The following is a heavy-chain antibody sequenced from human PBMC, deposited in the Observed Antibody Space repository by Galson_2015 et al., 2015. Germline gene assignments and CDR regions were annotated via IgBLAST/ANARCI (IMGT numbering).Heavy chain of an antibody. D-gene: IGHD3/OR15-3a*01. CDR1: GFIFSNYG. CDR2: IWSDGSKT. CDR3: ARYYYGLERYFDL. V-gene: IGHV3-33*01. J-gene: IGHJ2*01. Sequence: SLRLSCAASGFIFSNYGMNWVRQAPGKGLEWVAVIWSDGSKTYYGDSVKGRFTISRDNSKNTLYLQMNSLRAEDTALYYCARYYYGLERYFDLWGRGTLVTVSS.